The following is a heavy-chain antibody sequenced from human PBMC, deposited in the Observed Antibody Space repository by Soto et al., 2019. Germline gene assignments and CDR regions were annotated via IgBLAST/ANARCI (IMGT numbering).Heavy chain of an antibody. Sequence: GGSLRLSCAASGFTLSSFSMHWVRQAPGKGLEWVAVIRYDGRDKYYGDSVKGRFTISRDNSKNTLDLQMNSLRDEDTAVYYCAREDIPVTGGMDVWGQGTTVTVSS. D-gene: IGHD6-19*01. J-gene: IGHJ6*02. CDR1: GFTLSSFS. V-gene: IGHV3-30*04. CDR3: AREDIPVTGGMDV. CDR2: IRYDGRDK.